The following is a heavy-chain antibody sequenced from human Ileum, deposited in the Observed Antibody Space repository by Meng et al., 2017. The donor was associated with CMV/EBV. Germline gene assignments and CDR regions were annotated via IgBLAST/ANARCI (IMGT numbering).Heavy chain of an antibody. D-gene: IGHD3-22*01. V-gene: IGHV4-4*02. CDR3: TRNGYYSLDY. CDR2: IHHSGTP. CDR1: GDSFSSNKW. Sequence: SETLSLTCAVSGDSFSSNKWWSWVRQPPGKGVEWIGEIHHSGTPTYNPSLKSRVTISLDESKIEFSLKLSSVTAADTAVYYCTRNGYYSLDYWSPGTVVTVS. J-gene: IGHJ4*02.